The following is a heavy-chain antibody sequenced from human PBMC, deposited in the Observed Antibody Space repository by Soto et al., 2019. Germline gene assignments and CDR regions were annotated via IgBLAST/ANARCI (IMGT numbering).Heavy chain of an antibody. D-gene: IGHD6-13*01. Sequence: PGGSLRLSCAASGFTFSSYAMHWVRQAPGKGLEWVAVISYDGSNKYYADSVKGRFTISRDNSKNTLYLQMNSLRAEDTAVYYCARDSWRAAAGEGWFDPWGQGTLVTVSS. CDR2: ISYDGSNK. CDR3: ARDSWRAAAGEGWFDP. CDR1: GFTFSSYA. V-gene: IGHV3-30-3*01. J-gene: IGHJ5*02.